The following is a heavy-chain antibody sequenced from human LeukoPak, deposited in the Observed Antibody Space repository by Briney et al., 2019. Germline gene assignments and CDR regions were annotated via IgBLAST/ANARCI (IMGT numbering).Heavy chain of an antibody. V-gene: IGHV3-11*06. CDR2: ISSSSDYT. CDR1: GFTFSDYY. CDR3: ARPPYSSSWDPGWFDP. Sequence: GGSLRLSCVASGFTFSDYYMSWIRQAPGKGLEWVSYISSSSDYTNYADSVRGRFTISRDNAKNSLYLQMNSLRAEDTAVYYCARPPYSSSWDPGWFDPWGQGTLITVSS. D-gene: IGHD6-13*01. J-gene: IGHJ5*02.